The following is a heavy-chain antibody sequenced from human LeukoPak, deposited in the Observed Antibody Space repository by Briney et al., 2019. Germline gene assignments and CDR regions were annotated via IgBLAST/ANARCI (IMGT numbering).Heavy chain of an antibody. CDR3: AKTSFGDFLHYFDY. D-gene: IGHD4-17*01. CDR2: ISGSGGST. CDR1: GFTFSSYA. V-gene: IGHV3-23*01. J-gene: IGHJ4*02. Sequence: GGSLRLSCAASGFTFSSYAMSWVRQAPGKGLEWVSAISGSGGSTYYVDSVKGRFTISRDSSKNTLYLQMNSLRAEDTAVYYCAKTSFGDFLHYFDYWGQGTLVTVSS.